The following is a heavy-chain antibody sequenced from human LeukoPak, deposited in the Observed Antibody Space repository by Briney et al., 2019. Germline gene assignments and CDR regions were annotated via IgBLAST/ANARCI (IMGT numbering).Heavy chain of an antibody. CDR1: GGSFSGYY. J-gene: IGHJ4*02. V-gene: IGHV4-34*01. D-gene: IGHD6-19*01. Sequence: SETLSLTCAVYGGSFSGYYWSWIRQPPGKGLEWIGEVNHGGSTNYNPSLKSRVTISIDTSKNQFSLKLSSVTAADTAVYYCARDYVGVAGTFDYWGQGTLVTVPS. CDR3: ARDYVGVAGTFDY. CDR2: VNHGGST.